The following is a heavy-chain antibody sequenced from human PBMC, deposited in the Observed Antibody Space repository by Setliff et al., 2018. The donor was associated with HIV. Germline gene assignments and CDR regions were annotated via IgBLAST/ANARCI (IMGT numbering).Heavy chain of an antibody. CDR1: GYTFTGYY. V-gene: IGHV1-2*02. CDR2: INPNSGGT. D-gene: IGHD3-22*01. Sequence: GASVKVSCKASGYTFTGYYMHWVRQAPGQGLEWMGWINPNSGGTNYAQKFQGRVTMTRDTSISTAYMELSRLRSDDTAVYYCARDRYYDSSGYYWFDAFEIWGQGTMVTVSS. J-gene: IGHJ3*02. CDR3: ARDRYYDSSGYYWFDAFEI.